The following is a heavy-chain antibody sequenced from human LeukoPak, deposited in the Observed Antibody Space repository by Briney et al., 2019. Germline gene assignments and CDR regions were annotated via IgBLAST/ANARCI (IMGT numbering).Heavy chain of an antibody. D-gene: IGHD3-9*01. J-gene: IGHJ3*02. CDR3: ARGLLSLRYFDWLPDAFDI. CDR2: FSAYNGNA. CDR1: GYTFTSYG. Sequence: ASVKVSCKASGYTFTSYGISCVRQAPGQGLEWMGWFSAYNGNANYAQKLQGRVTMTTDTSTSTAYMELRSLRSDDTAVYYCARGLLSLRYFDWLPDAFDIWGQGTMVTVSS. V-gene: IGHV1-18*01.